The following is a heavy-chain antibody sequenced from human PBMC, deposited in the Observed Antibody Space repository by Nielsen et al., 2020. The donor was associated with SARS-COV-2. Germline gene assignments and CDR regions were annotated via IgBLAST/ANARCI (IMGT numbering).Heavy chain of an antibody. V-gene: IGHV4-61*01. J-gene: IGHJ4*02. Sequence: SETLSLTCTVSGGSISSSSYYWSWIRQPPGKGLEWIGYIYYSGSTNYNPSLKSRVTISVDTSKNQFSLKLSSVTAADTAVYYCARAGYNWNDEFDYWGQGTLVTVSS. CDR2: IYYSGST. CDR1: GGSISSSSYY. CDR3: ARAGYNWNDEFDY. D-gene: IGHD1-1*01.